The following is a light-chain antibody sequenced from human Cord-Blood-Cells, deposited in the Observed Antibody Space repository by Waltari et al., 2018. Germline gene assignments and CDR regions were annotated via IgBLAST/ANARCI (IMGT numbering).Light chain of an antibody. CDR2: EGS. V-gene: IGLV2-23*01. J-gene: IGLJ1*01. CDR3: CSYAGSSTYV. CDR1: SSDIRSDNL. Sequence: SALTQPASASGSPGQSLTISCTRTSSDIRSDNLVSWYQQHPGKAPKLMIYEGSKRPSGVSNRFSGSKSGNTASLTISGLQAEDEADYYCCSYAGSSTYVFGTGTKVTVL.